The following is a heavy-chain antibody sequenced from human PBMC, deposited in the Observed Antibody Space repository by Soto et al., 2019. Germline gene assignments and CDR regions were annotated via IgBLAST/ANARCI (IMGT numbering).Heavy chain of an antibody. Sequence: QVQLVESGGGVVQPGKSLRLSCAASGFTFSSYAMHWVRQAPGKGLEWVAVMSYDGNTKYYTDSVKGRFTISRDTSKNTLYLQMSSLRAEDTAVYFCAGGYYFDYWGQGTLVTVSS. CDR1: GFTFSSYA. CDR3: AGGYYFDY. J-gene: IGHJ4*01. V-gene: IGHV3-30-3*01. CDR2: MSYDGNTK.